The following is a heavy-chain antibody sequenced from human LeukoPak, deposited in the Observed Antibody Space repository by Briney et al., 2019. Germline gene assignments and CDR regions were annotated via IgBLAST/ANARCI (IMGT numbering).Heavy chain of an antibody. CDR3: AKDRPNYYDSSGHYYRRNGDY. Sequence: TGGSLRLSCAASGFTFSIYAMSWVRQAPGGGLEWVSSISGSGAGTFYADSVKGRFTISRDNSKNTLFLQMNSLRAEDSAIYYCAKDRPNYYDSSGHYYRRNGDYWGQGTLVTVSS. CDR2: ISGSGAGT. CDR1: GFTFSIYA. J-gene: IGHJ4*02. D-gene: IGHD3-22*01. V-gene: IGHV3-23*01.